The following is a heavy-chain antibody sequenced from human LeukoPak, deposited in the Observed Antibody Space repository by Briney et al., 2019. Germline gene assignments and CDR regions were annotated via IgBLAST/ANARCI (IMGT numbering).Heavy chain of an antibody. CDR1: GYSFTSYW. CDR3: ARLNEWLVPSDY. CDR2: IYPGDSDT. V-gene: IGHV5-51*01. J-gene: IGHJ4*02. Sequence: GESLKISCKGSGYSFTSYWIGWVRQMPGKGLEWMGIIYPGDSDTRYSPSFQGQVTISADKSITTAYLQWSSLMAADTAMYYCARLNEWLVPSDYWGQGALVTVS. D-gene: IGHD6-19*01.